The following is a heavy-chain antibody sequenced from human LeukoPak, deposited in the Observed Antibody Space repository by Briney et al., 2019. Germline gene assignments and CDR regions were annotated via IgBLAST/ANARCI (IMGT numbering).Heavy chain of an antibody. J-gene: IGHJ4*02. D-gene: IGHD1-26*01. CDR1: GFTVSSNY. CDR2: IYNGGGT. Sequence: GGSLRLSCAASGFTVSSNYMTWVRQAPGKGLEWVSVIYNGGGTYYADSVKGRFIISRDNSKNTLYLHMNSLRAEDTAVYYCARGVVGATYTYYFDYWGQGTLVTVSS. CDR3: ARGVVGATYTYYFDY. V-gene: IGHV3-53*01.